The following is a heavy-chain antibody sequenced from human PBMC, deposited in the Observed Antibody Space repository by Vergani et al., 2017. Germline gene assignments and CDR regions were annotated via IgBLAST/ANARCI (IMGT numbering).Heavy chain of an antibody. D-gene: IGHD6-13*01. Sequence: QVQLVESGGGVVQPGRSLRLSCAASGFTFSSYGMHWVRQAPGKGLEWVAVIWYDGSNKYYADSVKGRFTISRDNSKNTLYLQMNSLRAEDTAVYYCAKDRWGSSWYESGGVDYWGQGTLVTVSS. CDR1: GFTFSSYG. CDR3: AKDRWGSSWYESGGVDY. CDR2: IWYDGSNK. V-gene: IGHV3-33*06. J-gene: IGHJ4*02.